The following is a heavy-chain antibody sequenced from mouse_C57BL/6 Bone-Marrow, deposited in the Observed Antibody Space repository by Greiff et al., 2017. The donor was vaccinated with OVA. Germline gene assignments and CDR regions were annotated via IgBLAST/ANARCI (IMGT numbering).Heavy chain of an antibody. V-gene: IGHV1-82*01. Sequence: VQLQQSGPELVKPGASVKLSCKASGYAFSSYWMNWVQQRPGKGLEWIGRIYPGDGDTNYNGKFKGKATMTADKSSSTAYMQLSSLTSEDSAVYFSARGELLFAYWGQGTPVTVSA. J-gene: IGHJ3*01. D-gene: IGHD2-12*01. CDR1: GYAFSSYW. CDR2: IYPGDGDT. CDR3: ARGELLFAY.